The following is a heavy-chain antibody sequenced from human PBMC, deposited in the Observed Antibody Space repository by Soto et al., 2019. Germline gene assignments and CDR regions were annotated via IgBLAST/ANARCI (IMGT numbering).Heavy chain of an antibody. CDR3: ARWSYLDS. CDR2: ISGSDGKT. V-gene: IGHV3-23*01. CDR1: GFSFGSYA. J-gene: IGHJ4*02. D-gene: IGHD3-3*01. Sequence: DVQLWESGGGLVQPGGSLRLSCAASGFSFGSYALSWVRQAPGKGLEWVSTISGSDGKTFYADSVKGRFSISRDTSQNTLYLQMNSLRADDPAIYYCARWSYLDSWGQGTRVTVSS.